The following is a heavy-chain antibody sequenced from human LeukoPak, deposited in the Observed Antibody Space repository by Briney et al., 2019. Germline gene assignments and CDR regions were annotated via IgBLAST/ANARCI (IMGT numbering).Heavy chain of an antibody. Sequence: SETLSLTCNVSGDSISSHYWSWIRQPPREGLEWIGYIYTSGTTSYNPSLKSRVTISVDTSKNQFSLRLSSVTAADTAVYYCARSYYDFLTGYYLDYWGQGTLVTVSS. D-gene: IGHD3-9*01. CDR2: IYTSGTT. J-gene: IGHJ4*02. CDR1: GDSISSHY. V-gene: IGHV4-4*09. CDR3: ARSYYDFLTGYYLDY.